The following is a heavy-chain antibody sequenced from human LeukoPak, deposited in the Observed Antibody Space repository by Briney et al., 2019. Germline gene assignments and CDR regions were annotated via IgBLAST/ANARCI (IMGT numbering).Heavy chain of an antibody. Sequence: SETLSLTCTVSGGSISSYYWSWIRQPPGKGLEWIGSIYYSGSTYYNPSLKSRVTISVDTSKNQFSLKLSSVTAADTAVYYCARLGLAYCGGDCYSGAFDIWGQGTMVTVSS. CDR3: ARLGLAYCGGDCYSGAFDI. J-gene: IGHJ3*02. D-gene: IGHD2-21*02. CDR1: GGSISSYY. CDR2: IYYSGST. V-gene: IGHV4-59*05.